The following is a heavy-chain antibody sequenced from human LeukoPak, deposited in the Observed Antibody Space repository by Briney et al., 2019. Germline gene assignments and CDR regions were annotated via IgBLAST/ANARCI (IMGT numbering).Heavy chain of an antibody. CDR2: ISGSGGST. V-gene: IGHV3-23*01. D-gene: IGHD3-10*01. Sequence: PGGSLRLSCAASGFTFSSYAMSWVRQAPGKGLEWVSAISGSGGSTYYADSVKGRFTISRDNSKNSLYLQMNSLRAEDTAVYYCARETYRGNDAFDIWGQGTMVTVSS. J-gene: IGHJ3*02. CDR1: GFTFSSYA. CDR3: ARETYRGNDAFDI.